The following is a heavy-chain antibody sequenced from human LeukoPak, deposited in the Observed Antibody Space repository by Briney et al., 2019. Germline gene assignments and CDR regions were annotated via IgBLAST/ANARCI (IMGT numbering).Heavy chain of an antibody. CDR1: GYTFTSYG. V-gene: IGHV1-18*01. CDR2: ISAYNGNT. Sequence: ASVKVSCKASGYTFTSYGISWVRQASGQGLEWMGWISAYNGNTNYAQKLQGRVTMTTDTSTSTAYMELRSLRSDDTAVYYCARAYDFWSGYYRAYFDYWGQGTLVTVSS. D-gene: IGHD3-3*01. J-gene: IGHJ4*02. CDR3: ARAYDFWSGYYRAYFDY.